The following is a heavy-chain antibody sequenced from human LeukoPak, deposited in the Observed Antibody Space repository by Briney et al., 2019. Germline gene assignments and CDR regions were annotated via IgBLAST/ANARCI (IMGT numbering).Heavy chain of an antibody. V-gene: IGHV4-59*01. Sequence: SETLSLTCTVSGGSISSYYWSWIRQPPGKGLEWIAYLFYSGSTDYNPSLESRVTISVDTSKNQFSLKLRSVTAADTAVYYCATVAVVRGVTYFDYWGQGTLVTVSS. D-gene: IGHD3-10*01. J-gene: IGHJ4*02. CDR1: GGSISSYY. CDR2: LFYSGST. CDR3: ATVAVVRGVTYFDY.